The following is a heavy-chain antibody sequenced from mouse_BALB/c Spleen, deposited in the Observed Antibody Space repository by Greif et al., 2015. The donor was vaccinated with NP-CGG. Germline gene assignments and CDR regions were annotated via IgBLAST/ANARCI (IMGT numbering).Heavy chain of an antibody. V-gene: IGHV14-3*02. CDR3: ARWDWYFDV. J-gene: IGHJ1*01. Sequence: EVQLQQSGAELVKPGASVKLSCTASGFNIKDTYMRWVKQRPEQGLEWIGRIDPANGNTKYDPKFQGKATITADASSNTAYLQLSCLTSEDTAVYYCARWDWYFDVWGAGTTVTVSS. CDR2: IDPANGNT. CDR1: GFNIKDTY.